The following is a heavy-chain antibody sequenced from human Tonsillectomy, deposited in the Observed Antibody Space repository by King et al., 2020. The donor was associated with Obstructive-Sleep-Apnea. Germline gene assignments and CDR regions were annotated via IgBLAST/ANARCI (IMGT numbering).Heavy chain of an antibody. CDR2: ISPRGGST. J-gene: IGHJ3*02. CDR3: TRALRYGSFDI. Sequence: VQLVESGAEVEKPGASVRVSCAASGYTFSSYSMRWGRQAPGKGLEWVGVISPRGGSTTHAHTVQGRVTMTGETSTSTVYMELKSRRAEDTAVYFCTRALRYGSFDIWGQGTMVTVSS. V-gene: IGHV1-46*01. CDR1: GYTFSSYS. D-gene: IGHD2-15*01.